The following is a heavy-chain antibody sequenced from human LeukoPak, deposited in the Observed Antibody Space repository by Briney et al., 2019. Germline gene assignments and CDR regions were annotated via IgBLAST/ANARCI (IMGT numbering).Heavy chain of an antibody. CDR2: ISSSSGYI. CDR3: ARVGVRVVPAAIFHAFDI. J-gene: IGHJ3*02. CDR1: GFTFSPYS. V-gene: IGHV3-21*01. D-gene: IGHD2-2*01. Sequence: GGSLRLSCAASGFTFSPYSMNWVRQAPGKGLEWVSSISSSSGYIYYADSVKGRFTISRDNAKNSLYLQMNSLRAEDTAVYYCARVGVRVVPAAIFHAFDIWGQGTMVTVSS.